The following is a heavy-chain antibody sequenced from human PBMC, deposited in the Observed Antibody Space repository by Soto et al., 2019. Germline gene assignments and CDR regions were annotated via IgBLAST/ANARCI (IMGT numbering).Heavy chain of an antibody. CDR2: INHSGST. CDR3: ARHGVDYDTLTGYMAWFDP. CDR1: GGSFSGYY. V-gene: IGHV4-34*01. Sequence: SETLSLTCAVYGGSFSGYYWSWIRQPPGKGLEWIGEINHSGSTNYNPSLKSRVTISVDTSKNQFSLKLSSVTAADTAVYYCARHGVDYDTLTGYMAWFDPWGQGTLVTVSS. D-gene: IGHD3-9*01. J-gene: IGHJ5*02.